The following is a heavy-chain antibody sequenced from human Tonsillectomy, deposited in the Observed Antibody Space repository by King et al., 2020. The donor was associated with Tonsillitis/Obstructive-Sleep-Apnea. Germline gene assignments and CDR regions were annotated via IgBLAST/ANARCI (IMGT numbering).Heavy chain of an antibody. J-gene: IGHJ3*02. D-gene: IGHD5-12*01. CDR1: GITLSSYE. V-gene: IGHV3-48*03. CDR3: ATIYWVLLRWLHAFDI. Sequence: VQLVESGGGLVQPGGSLRLSCVASGITLSSYEMNWVRQAPGKGLEWISYIGSSGNTMYYADSVKGRFTVSRENAKNSLYLQMNSLRAEDTAVYYCATIYWVLLRWLHAFDIWGQGPMVTVSS. CDR2: IGSSGNTM.